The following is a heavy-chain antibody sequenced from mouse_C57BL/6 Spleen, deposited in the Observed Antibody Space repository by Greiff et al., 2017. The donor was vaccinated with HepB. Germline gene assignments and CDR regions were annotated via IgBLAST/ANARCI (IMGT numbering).Heavy chain of an antibody. Sequence: EVMLVESGGGLVKPGGSLKLSCAASGFTFSSYAMSWVRQTPEKRLEWVATISDGGSYTYSPDNVKGRFTISRDNAKNNLYLQMSHLKSEDTAVYYGARDRSSYDWYFDVWGTGTTVTVSS. CDR1: GFTFSSYA. CDR2: ISDGGSYT. D-gene: IGHD1-1*01. CDR3: ARDRSSYDWYFDV. V-gene: IGHV5-4*01. J-gene: IGHJ1*03.